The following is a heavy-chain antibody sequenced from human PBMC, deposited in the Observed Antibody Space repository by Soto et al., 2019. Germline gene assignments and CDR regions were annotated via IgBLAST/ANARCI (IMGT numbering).Heavy chain of an antibody. J-gene: IGHJ4*02. CDR1: GGSISSYS. D-gene: IGHD6-13*01. CDR2: IYYSGST. CDR3: ARGGSSRGFDY. Sequence: QVQLQESGPGLVKPSETLSLTCTFSGGSISSYSWNWIRQPPGKGLEWIGYIYYSGSTDYNPSLKSRVTISVDTFKNQFSLKLTSVTAADTAVYYCARGGSSRGFDYWGQGTLVTVSS. V-gene: IGHV4-59*01.